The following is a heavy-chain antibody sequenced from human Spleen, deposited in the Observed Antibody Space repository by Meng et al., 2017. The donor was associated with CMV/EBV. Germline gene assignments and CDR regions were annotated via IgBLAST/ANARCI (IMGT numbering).Heavy chain of an antibody. Sequence: GGSLRLSCKASGYTFTSYGISWVRQAPGQGLEWMGWISAYNGNTNYAQKLQGRVTMTTDTSTSTAYMELRSLRSDDTAVYYCARVYCSSTSCYNWDRDYYYYGMDVWGQGTTVTVSS. V-gene: IGHV1-18*01. CDR3: ARVYCSSTSCYNWDRDYYYYGMDV. CDR1: GYTFTSYG. CDR2: ISAYNGNT. J-gene: IGHJ6*02. D-gene: IGHD2-2*02.